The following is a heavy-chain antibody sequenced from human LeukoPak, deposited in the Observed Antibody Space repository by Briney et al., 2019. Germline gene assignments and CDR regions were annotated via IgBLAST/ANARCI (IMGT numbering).Heavy chain of an antibody. CDR2: ISYDGSNK. V-gene: IGHV3-30-3*01. Sequence: PGRSLRLSCAASGFTFSSYAMHWVRQAPGKGLEWVAVISYDGSNKYYADSVKGRFTISRDNSKNTLYLQMNSLRAEDTAVYYCARIFEKPPPKRGYSDSKVYWGQGTLVTVSS. CDR1: GFTFSSYA. J-gene: IGHJ4*02. D-gene: IGHD5-12*01. CDR3: ARIFEKPPPKRGYSDSKVY.